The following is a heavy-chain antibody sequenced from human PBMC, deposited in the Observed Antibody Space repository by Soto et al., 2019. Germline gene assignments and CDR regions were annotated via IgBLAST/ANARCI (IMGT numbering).Heavy chain of an antibody. CDR3: ARHLKDDVLTGPFEC. V-gene: IGHV4-31*03. CDR2: IYYSGST. Sequence: SETLSLTCTVCGGSISSRGYYWSCIRQHPGKGLEWIGYIYYSGSTYYNPSLKSRVTISVDTSNNQFSLKLTSVTAADTAVYYCARHLKDDVLTGPFECWGQGLLVTVSS. J-gene: IGHJ4*02. CDR1: GGSISSRGYY. D-gene: IGHD3-9*01.